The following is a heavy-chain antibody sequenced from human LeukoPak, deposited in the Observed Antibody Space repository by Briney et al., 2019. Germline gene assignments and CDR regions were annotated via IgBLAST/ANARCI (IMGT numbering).Heavy chain of an antibody. Sequence: ASVKVSCKASGYALSGLSIHWVRQSPGQGLEWMGGFEPEEGKTIYAQTFQGRLSMTEDTSISTAFMELSTLESEDTAVYYCAKEGDGIDLWGQGTMVTVSS. CDR2: FEPEEGKT. V-gene: IGHV1-24*01. CDR3: AKEGDGIDL. CDR1: GYALSGLS. J-gene: IGHJ3*01.